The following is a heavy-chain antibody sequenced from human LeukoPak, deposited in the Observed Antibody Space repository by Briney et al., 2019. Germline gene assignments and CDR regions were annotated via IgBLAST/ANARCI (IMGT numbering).Heavy chain of an antibody. CDR2: ISYDGSNK. D-gene: IGHD1-26*01. CDR3: AKDSGSGSYDY. CDR1: GFTFSSYG. J-gene: IGHJ4*02. V-gene: IGHV3-30*18. Sequence: GGSLRLSCAASGFTFSSYGMHWVRQAPGKGLEWVAVISYDGSNKYYADSVKGRFTISRDNSKNTLYLQMNSLRAEDTAMYYCAKDSGSGSYDYWGQGTLVTVSS.